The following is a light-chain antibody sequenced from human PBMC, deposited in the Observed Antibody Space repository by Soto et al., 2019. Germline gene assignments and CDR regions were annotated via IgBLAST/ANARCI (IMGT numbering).Light chain of an antibody. CDR1: HSVNSH. Sequence: MMMTQSPATLSVSPVERVTLSCRTSHSVNSHVAWYQQKPGQAPRLLLYGASTRATGIPVRFSGSGFGTEFTLTISSLQSEDFAVYHCQQYKNWPLFGQGTRLEIK. CDR2: GAS. V-gene: IGKV3-15*01. CDR3: QQYKNWPL. J-gene: IGKJ5*01.